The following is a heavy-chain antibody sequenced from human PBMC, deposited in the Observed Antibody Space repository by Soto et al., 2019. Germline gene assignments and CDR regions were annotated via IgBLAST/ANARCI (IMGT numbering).Heavy chain of an antibody. CDR2: ISGSGGTT. CDR3: SANTSGYFHWYLHL. D-gene: IGHD3-22*01. CDR1: GFTFSSYA. V-gene: IGHV3-23*01. J-gene: IGHJ2*01. Sequence: PGGSLGLSCAASGFTFSSYAMSWVRQTPGKGLEWISAISGSGGTTYYADSVRGRFTMSRDISKNTLFLQMNSLRAEGSAIYYCSANTSGYFHWYLHLWAGGTLVTVYS.